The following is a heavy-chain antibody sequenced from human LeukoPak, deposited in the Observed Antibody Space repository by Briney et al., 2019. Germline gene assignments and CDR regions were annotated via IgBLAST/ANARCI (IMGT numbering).Heavy chain of an antibody. CDR3: AKDGPHYDFWSGYQDAFDI. Sequence: GGSLRLSCAASGFTFSSYAMSWVRQAPGKGLEWVSAISGSGGSTYYADSVKGRSTISRDNSKNTLYLQMNSLRAEDTAVYYCAKDGPHYDFWSGYQDAFDIWGQGTMVTVSS. J-gene: IGHJ3*02. D-gene: IGHD3-3*01. V-gene: IGHV3-23*01. CDR1: GFTFSSYA. CDR2: ISGSGGST.